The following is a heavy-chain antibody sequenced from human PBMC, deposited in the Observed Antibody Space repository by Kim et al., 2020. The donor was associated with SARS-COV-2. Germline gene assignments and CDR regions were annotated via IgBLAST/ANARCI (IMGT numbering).Heavy chain of an antibody. J-gene: IGHJ5*02. Sequence: GESLKISCKGSGYSFTSYWIGWVRQMPGKGLEWMGIIYPSDSDTRYSPSFQGQVTISADKSISTAYLQWSSLKASDTAMYYCARRGGYCSSTSCYTGRFHPWGQGTLVTVSS. CDR3: ARRGGYCSSTSCYTGRFHP. CDR2: IYPSDSDT. CDR1: GYSFTSYW. V-gene: IGHV5-51*01. D-gene: IGHD2-2*02.